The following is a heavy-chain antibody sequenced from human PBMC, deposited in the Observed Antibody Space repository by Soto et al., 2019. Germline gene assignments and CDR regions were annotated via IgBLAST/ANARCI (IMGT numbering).Heavy chain of an antibody. CDR3: SRAPFDSSGYFAY. J-gene: IGHJ4*02. CDR2: ISYDEANE. D-gene: IGHD3-22*01. V-gene: IGHV3-30-3*01. CDR1: GFTFSRYS. Sequence: QVQLVESGGGVVQPGRSLRLSCAASGFTFSRYSMHWVRQAPGKGLEWVAAISYDEANESYADSVKGRFTISRDISKNHLFLQMNRLRPEEKAVYFCSRAPFDSSGYFAYWGQGTLVTVSS.